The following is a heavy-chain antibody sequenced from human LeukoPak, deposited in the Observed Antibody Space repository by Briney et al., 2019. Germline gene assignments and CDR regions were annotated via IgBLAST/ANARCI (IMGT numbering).Heavy chain of an antibody. CDR1: GGSISSGGHY. CDR3: ARALLGRYFDWLSPHTPVPDAFDI. Sequence: PSQTLSLTCTVSGGSISSGGHYWGWIRQQPGKGLEWIGYIYYSGSTYYNPSLKSRVTISVDTSKNQFSLKLSSVTAADTAVYYCARALLGRYFDWLSPHTPVPDAFDIWGQGTMVTVSS. CDR2: IYYSGST. J-gene: IGHJ3*02. D-gene: IGHD3-9*01. V-gene: IGHV4-31*03.